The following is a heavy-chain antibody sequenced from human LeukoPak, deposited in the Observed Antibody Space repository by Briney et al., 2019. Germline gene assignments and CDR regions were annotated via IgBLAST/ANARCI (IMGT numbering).Heavy chain of an antibody. V-gene: IGHV1-8*01. CDR1: GYTFTSYD. D-gene: IGHD3-10*01. CDR3: ARGGRPITMVRGVIIPNLDNWFDP. Sequence: GASVKVSCKASGYTFTSYDINWVRQATGQGLEWMGWMNPNSGNTGYAQKFQGRVTMTRNTSISTAYMELSSLRSEDTAVYYCARGGRPITMVRGVIIPNLDNWFDPWGQGTLVTVSS. J-gene: IGHJ5*02. CDR2: MNPNSGNT.